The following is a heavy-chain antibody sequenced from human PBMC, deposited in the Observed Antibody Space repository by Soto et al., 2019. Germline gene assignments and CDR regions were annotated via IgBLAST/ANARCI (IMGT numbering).Heavy chain of an antibody. CDR3: ARGPRDVVPAAMDDSYYGMDV. Sequence: SVKVSCKASGGTFSSYAISWVRQAPGQGLEWMGGIIPIFGTANYAQKFQGRVTITADESTSTAYMELSSLRSEDTAVYYCARGPRDVVPAAMDDSYYGMDVWGQGTTVTVSS. D-gene: IGHD2-2*01. CDR1: GGTFSSYA. V-gene: IGHV1-69*13. CDR2: IIPIFGTA. J-gene: IGHJ6*02.